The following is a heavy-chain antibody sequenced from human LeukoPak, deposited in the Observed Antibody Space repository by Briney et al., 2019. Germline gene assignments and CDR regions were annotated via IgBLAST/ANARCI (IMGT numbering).Heavy chain of an antibody. J-gene: IGHJ6*03. CDR1: GFTFSSYA. V-gene: IGHV3-23*01. Sequence: GESLRLSCAASGFTFSSYAMSWVRQAPGKGLEWVSAISGSGGSTYYADSVKGRFTISRDNSKNTLYLQMNSLRAEDTAVYYCAKDTAMVFYYYYMDVWGKGTTVTVSS. CDR3: AKDTAMVFYYYYMDV. CDR2: ISGSGGST. D-gene: IGHD5-18*01.